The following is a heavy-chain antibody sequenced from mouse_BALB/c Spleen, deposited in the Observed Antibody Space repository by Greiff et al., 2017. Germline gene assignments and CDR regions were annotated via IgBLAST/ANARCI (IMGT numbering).Heavy chain of an antibody. CDR1: GYSITSDYA. CDR3: ARDYDYEAPFAY. V-gene: IGHV3-2*02. D-gene: IGHD2-4*01. Sequence: ESGPGLVKPSQSLSLTCTVTGYSITSDYAWNWIRQFPGNKLEWMGYISYSGSTSYNPSLKSRISITRDTSKNQFFLQLNSVTTEDTATYYCARDYDYEAPFAYWGQGTLVTVSA. CDR2: ISYSGST. J-gene: IGHJ3*01.